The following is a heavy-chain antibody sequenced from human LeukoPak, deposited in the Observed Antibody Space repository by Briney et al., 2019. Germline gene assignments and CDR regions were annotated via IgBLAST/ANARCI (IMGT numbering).Heavy chain of an antibody. CDR3: ARESAPGSSGLDY. J-gene: IGHJ4*02. CDR2: ISYDGSNK. D-gene: IGHD6-19*01. CDR1: GFTFSSYA. V-gene: IGHV3-30-3*01. Sequence: TGGSLRLSCAASGFTFSSYAMHWVRQAPGKGLEWVAVISYDGSNKYYADSVKGRFTISRDNSKNTLYLQMNSLRAEDTAVYYCARESAPGSSGLDYWGQGTLVTVSS.